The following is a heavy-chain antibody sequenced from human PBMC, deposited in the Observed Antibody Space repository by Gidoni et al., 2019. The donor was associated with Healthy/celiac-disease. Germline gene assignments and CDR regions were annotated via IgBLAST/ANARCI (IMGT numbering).Heavy chain of an antibody. J-gene: IGHJ6*02. CDR2: ISWNSGSI. D-gene: IGHD2-8*02. Sequence: EVQLVESGGGLVQPGRSLRLSCAASGCTLGDYAMHWVRQAPGKGLEWVSGISWNSGSIGYADSVKGRFTISRDNAKNSLYLQMNSLRAEDTALYYCAKALGYCTGGVCYPDYYYGMDVWGQGTTVTVSS. CDR3: AKALGYCTGGVCYPDYYYGMDV. CDR1: GCTLGDYA. V-gene: IGHV3-9*01.